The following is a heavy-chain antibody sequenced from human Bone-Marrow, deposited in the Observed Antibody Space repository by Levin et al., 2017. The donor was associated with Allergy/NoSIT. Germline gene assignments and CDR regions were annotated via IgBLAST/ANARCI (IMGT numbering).Heavy chain of an antibody. V-gene: IGHV3-30-3*01. CDR1: GFTFSGYG. Sequence: GGSLRLSCAASGFTFSGYGMLWVRQAPGKGLEWVALISYDGSNKYYADSVKGRFTISRDNSKNTLYLQMSSLRPEDTAVYYCAESPPYTVTTGYWGQGTLVTVSS. D-gene: IGHD4-17*01. CDR2: ISYDGSNK. J-gene: IGHJ4*02. CDR3: AESPPYTVTTGY.